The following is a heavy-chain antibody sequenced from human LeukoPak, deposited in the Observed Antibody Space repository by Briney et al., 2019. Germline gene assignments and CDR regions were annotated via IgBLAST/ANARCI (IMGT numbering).Heavy chain of an antibody. J-gene: IGHJ4*02. D-gene: IGHD1-26*01. CDR2: IQYDGTNK. CDR1: GFTFSSYV. CDR3: AKDALGAQYYFDY. Sequence: GGSLRLSSGASGFTFSSYVMHWVRQGPGKGLEWVAFIQYDGTNKYYTDSVKGRFTISRDNSKNTLYLQMDSLRAEDTAVYYCAKDALGAQYYFDYWGKGTLVTVSS. V-gene: IGHV3-30*02.